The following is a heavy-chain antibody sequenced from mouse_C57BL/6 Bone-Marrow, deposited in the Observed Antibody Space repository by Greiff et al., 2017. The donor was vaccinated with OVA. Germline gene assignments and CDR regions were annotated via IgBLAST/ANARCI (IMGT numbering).Heavy chain of an antibody. Sequence: PQQSGTELVSPGSSVKLSCKDSYFAFMALAMHRVKQRPGHGLEWVGSFIMYSDATVYSEKFKGKDTLTAKTTSSTAYMELSSLTYEDSAVYYCASGNYVAYWGQGALVTVSP. J-gene: IGHJ3*01. CDR2: FIMYSDAT. D-gene: IGHD2-1*01. V-gene: IGHV1-49*01. CDR3: ASGNYVAY. CDR1: YFAFMALA.